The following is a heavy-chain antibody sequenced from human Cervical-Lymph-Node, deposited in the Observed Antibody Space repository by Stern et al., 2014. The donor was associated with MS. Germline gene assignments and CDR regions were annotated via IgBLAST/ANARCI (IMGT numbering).Heavy chain of an antibody. CDR3: AREVAGHRLGMMDV. J-gene: IGHJ6*02. CDR1: GYTFTSYY. CDR2: INPSGGST. V-gene: IGHV1-46*01. Sequence: QMQLVQSGAEVKTPGASVKLSCKASGYTFTSYYIHWVRQAPGQGLEWMGIINPSGGSTNYAQKFQGRVTLTRDTSTSTVYMELSSLRSEDTAVYYCAREVAGHRLGMMDVWGQGTSVTASS. D-gene: IGHD6-19*01.